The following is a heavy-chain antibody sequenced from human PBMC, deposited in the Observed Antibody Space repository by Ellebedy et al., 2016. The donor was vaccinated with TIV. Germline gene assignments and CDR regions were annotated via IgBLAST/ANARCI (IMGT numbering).Heavy chain of an antibody. CDR3: ARPERGGGLTGALGALDI. V-gene: IGHV3-30*03. Sequence: GESLKISXAASGFTFRNYAMHWVRQAPGKGLQWVAVIAYDGSSKYYADSARGRFTISRESSNNTLYLQMNGLGPDDTAVYYCARPERGGGLTGALGALDIWGQGTMVTVSA. CDR2: IAYDGSSK. J-gene: IGHJ3*02. D-gene: IGHD3-9*01. CDR1: GFTFRNYA.